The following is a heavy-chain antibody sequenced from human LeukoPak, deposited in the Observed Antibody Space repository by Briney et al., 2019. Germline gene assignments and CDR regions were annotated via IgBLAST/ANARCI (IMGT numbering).Heavy chain of an antibody. CDR3: ARGRGYSYGRYNWFDP. CDR2: IIPIFGTA. V-gene: IGHV1-69*05. J-gene: IGHJ5*02. Sequence: SVKVSCKASGGTFSSYAISWVRQAPGQGLEWMGGIIPIFGTANYAQKFQGRVTITTDESTSTAYMELSSLRSEDTAVYYCARGRGYSYGRYNWFDPWGQGTLVTVSP. CDR1: GGTFSSYA. D-gene: IGHD5-18*01.